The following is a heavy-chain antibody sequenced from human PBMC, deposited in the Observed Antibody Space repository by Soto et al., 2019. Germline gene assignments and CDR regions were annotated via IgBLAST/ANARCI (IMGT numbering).Heavy chain of an antibody. V-gene: IGHV3-21*05. J-gene: IGHJ4*02. CDR1: GFTFDSYA. CDR3: ARDHRWAFDY. Sequence: LRLSCVASGFTFDSYAMNWVRQAPGKGLEWISWIGPSSSETEYSDSVQGRFTISRDNAKNLLYLQMNRLKDEDTAVYYCARDHRWAFDYWGQGALVTVSS. D-gene: IGHD3-16*01. CDR2: IGPSSSET.